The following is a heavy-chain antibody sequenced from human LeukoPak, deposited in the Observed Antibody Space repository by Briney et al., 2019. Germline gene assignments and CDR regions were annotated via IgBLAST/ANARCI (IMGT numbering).Heavy chain of an antibody. CDR2: IFYSGST. CDR3: AKSDYYGASDY. CDR1: GGSISTSNYY. V-gene: IGHV4-61*05. Sequence: SGPGLVKPPETLSLTCTVSGGSISTSNYYWGWIRQPPGKGLEWIGNIFYSGSTSYNPSLKSRVTISVDTFRNQFSLKLTSVTAADTAIYYCAKSDYYGASDYWGQGTLVTVSS. D-gene: IGHD3-10*01. J-gene: IGHJ4*02.